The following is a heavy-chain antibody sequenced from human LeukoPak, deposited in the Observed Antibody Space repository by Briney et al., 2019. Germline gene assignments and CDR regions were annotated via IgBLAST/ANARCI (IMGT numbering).Heavy chain of an antibody. Sequence: GGSLRLSCAASGFTFSSYAMDWVRQAPGKGLEWVGDISYDGTYSSYAGSVRGRFTISRDNSKNTLYLQMNSLRAEDTAVYYCAKESSLTHWGLGTLVTVSS. D-gene: IGHD4-23*01. CDR3: AKESSLTH. CDR2: ISYDGTYS. CDR1: GFTFSSYA. J-gene: IGHJ4*02. V-gene: IGHV3-30*04.